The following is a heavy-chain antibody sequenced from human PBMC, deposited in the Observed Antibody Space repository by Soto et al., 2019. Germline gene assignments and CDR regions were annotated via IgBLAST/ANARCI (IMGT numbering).Heavy chain of an antibody. J-gene: IGHJ4*02. V-gene: IGHV3-53*02. Sequence: EVQLVETGGGLTQPGGSLRLSCENSGFTVNSDYMSWVRQAPGKGLEWVSIIYAGGSTYYADSVRGRFTISSDNSRNTLYLQMNSLRVEDTAVYYCAQSFDYGYIHHWGQGTLVTVSS. CDR3: AQSFDYGYIHH. D-gene: IGHD3-10*01. CDR1: GFTVNSDY. CDR2: IYAGGST.